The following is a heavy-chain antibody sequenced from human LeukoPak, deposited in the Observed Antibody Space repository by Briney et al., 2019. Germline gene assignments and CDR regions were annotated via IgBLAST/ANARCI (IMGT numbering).Heavy chain of an antibody. J-gene: IGHJ3*02. CDR2: ISAYDGNT. CDR1: GYTFTSYG. CDR3: ARGSAIFGGAFDI. D-gene: IGHD3-3*01. Sequence: ASVIVSCKASGYTFTSYGISWVRQAPGRGLEWMGWISAYDGNTNYAQKLQGRVTMTTDTSTSTAYMELRSLRSEDTAVYYCARGSAIFGGAFDIWGQGAMVTVPS. V-gene: IGHV1-18*01.